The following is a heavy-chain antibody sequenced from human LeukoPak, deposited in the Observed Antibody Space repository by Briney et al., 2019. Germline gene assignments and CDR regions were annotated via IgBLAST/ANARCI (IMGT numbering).Heavy chain of an antibody. CDR2: INPSGGST. CDR3: ARGFPPRRNYDSSGYYSYYFDH. V-gene: IGHV1-46*01. J-gene: IGHJ4*02. D-gene: IGHD3-22*01. Sequence: GASVKVSCKASGYTFTSYYMHWVRQAPGQGLEWMGIINPSGGSTSYAQKFQGRVTMTRDMSTSTVYMELSSLRSEDTAVYYCARGFPPRRNYDSSGYYSYYFDHWGQGTLVTVSS. CDR1: GYTFTSYY.